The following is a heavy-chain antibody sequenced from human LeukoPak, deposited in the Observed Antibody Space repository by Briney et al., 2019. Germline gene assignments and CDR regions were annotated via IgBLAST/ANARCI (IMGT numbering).Heavy chain of an antibody. J-gene: IGHJ4*02. CDR2: IYYSET. Sequence: SETLSLTCTVAGVSITSYYWGWIRQPPGKELEWIGYIYYSETNYNSSLKSRVTISEDTSKNQFSLHLTSVTAADTAVYYCAGGNFYNSGGHPWHFHYWGQGILVTVSS. V-gene: IGHV4-59*13. CDR3: AGGNFYNSGGHPWHFHY. CDR1: GVSITSYY. D-gene: IGHD3-22*01.